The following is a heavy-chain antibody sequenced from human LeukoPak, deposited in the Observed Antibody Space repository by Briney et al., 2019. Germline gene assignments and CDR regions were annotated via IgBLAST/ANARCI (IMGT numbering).Heavy chain of an antibody. CDR1: GYSFSTYW. Sequence: NRGEPLKISCKGSGYSFSTYWINWVRQMPGKVLEWRGRIDLSDSYTNYSPSIQGHVTISADKSVSTAYLQWSSLKASDTAMYYCARPTLRDTGGDDYDAFDIWGQGTKVTVSS. J-gene: IGHJ3*02. CDR2: IDLSDSYT. CDR3: ARPTLRDTGGDDYDAFDI. D-gene: IGHD2-8*02. V-gene: IGHV5-10-1*01.